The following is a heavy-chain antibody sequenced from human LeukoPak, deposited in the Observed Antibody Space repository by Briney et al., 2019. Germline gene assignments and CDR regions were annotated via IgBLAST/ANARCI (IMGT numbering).Heavy chain of an antibody. CDR2: FDPEDGET. CDR3: ATDISITMVRGVIVADDY. J-gene: IGHJ4*02. CDR1: GYTLTELS. Sequence: GASVKVSCKVSGYTLTELSMHWVRQAPGKGLEWMGGFDPEDGETIYAQKFQGRVTMTEDTSTDTAYMELSSLRSEDTAVYYCATDISITMVRGVIVADDYWGQGTLVTASS. V-gene: IGHV1-24*01. D-gene: IGHD3-10*01.